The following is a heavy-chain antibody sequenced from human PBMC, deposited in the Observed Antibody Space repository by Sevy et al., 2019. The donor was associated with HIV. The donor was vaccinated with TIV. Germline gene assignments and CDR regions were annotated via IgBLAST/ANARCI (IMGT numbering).Heavy chain of an antibody. CDR3: ARAQSYYDRGCPPKYYFDY. D-gene: IGHD3-22*01. J-gene: IGHJ4*02. CDR1: GGYISSYY. V-gene: IGHV4-59*13. CDR2: IYYNGNT. Sequence: SETLSLTCTVSGGYISSYYWGWIRQSPEKGLEWIGYIYYNGNTNYNPSLKSRLSMSVDTSKNRFSLKLGSVTAADTAVYYCARAQSYYDRGCPPKYYFDYWGQGTLVTVSS.